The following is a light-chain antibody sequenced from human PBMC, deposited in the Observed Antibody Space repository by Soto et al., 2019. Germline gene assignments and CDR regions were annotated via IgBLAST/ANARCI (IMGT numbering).Light chain of an antibody. CDR1: QSVLYSSNNKNY. V-gene: IGKV4-1*01. Sequence: DIVMTQSPDSLTLSLGERATINCKSSQSVLYSSNNKNYLAWYRQKRGQPPQLLIYWASTRESGVPDRFTGSGSGTDFTLTINSLQAEDVAVYYRQQYYDFPYTFGQGTKLEIK. CDR3: QQYYDFPYT. J-gene: IGKJ2*01. CDR2: WAS.